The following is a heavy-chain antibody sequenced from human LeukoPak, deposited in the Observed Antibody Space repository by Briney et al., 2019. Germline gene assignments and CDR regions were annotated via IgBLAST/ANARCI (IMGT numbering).Heavy chain of an antibody. D-gene: IGHD5-12*01. V-gene: IGHV4-28*01. CDR3: ARTQEAVATSIDY. CDR1: GYSISSSNW. J-gene: IGHJ4*02. CDR2: IYYSGST. Sequence: SETLSLTCAVSGYSISSSNWWGWIRQPPGKGLEWIGYIYYSGSTYYNPSLKSRVTTSVDTSKNQFSLKLSSVTAVDTAVYYCARTQEAVATSIDYWGQGTLVTVSS.